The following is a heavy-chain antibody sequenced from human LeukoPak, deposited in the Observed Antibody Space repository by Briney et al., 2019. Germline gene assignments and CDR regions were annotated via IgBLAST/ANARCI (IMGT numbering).Heavy chain of an antibody. Sequence: ASVKVSCKASGYTFTVCHLHWVRQAPGQGLEWMGWISPDNGGTNYAQKFQGRVTMTRDPSSTTAYMEMTGLTSADTAVYYCARVGYYGSGTFGYWGQGAQVTVSS. D-gene: IGHD3-10*01. J-gene: IGHJ4*02. CDR3: ARVGYYGSGTFGY. CDR1: GYTFTVCH. V-gene: IGHV1-2*02. CDR2: ISPDNGGT.